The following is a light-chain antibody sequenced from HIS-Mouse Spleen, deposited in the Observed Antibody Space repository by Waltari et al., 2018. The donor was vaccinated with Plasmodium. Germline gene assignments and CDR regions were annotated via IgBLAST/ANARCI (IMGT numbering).Light chain of an antibody. CDR3: QSADSSGTPNWV. V-gene: IGLV3-25*03. Sequence: SYELTQPPSVSVSPGQTARTTCAGDGVPTQYAYWYQQKPGQAPVLVIYKDSERPSGIPERFSGSSSGTTVTLTISGVQAEDEADYYCQSADSSGTPNWVFGGGTKLTVL. CDR2: KDS. CDR1: GVPTQY. J-gene: IGLJ3*02.